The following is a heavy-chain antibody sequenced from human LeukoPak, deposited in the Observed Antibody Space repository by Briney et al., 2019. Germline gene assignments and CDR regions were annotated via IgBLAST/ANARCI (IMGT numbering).Heavy chain of an antibody. V-gene: IGHV4-34*01. Sequence: SETLSLTCAVYGGSFRGYYWSWIRQPPGTGLEWIGEINHSGSTNHNPSLKSRVTISVDTSKHQLSLKLSSVTPADTAVYCCARVSGGASTLVRGFLDPWGQGTLLTVPS. J-gene: IGHJ5*02. CDR3: ARVSGGASTLVRGFLDP. D-gene: IGHD3-10*01. CDR1: GGSFRGYY. CDR2: INHSGST.